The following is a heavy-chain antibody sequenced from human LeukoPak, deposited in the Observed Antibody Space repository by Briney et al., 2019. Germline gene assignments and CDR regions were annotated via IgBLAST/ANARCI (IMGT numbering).Heavy chain of an antibody. CDR1: GYTFTSYD. CDR3: ARSLSSGWYGYYYYYYGMDV. CDR2: MNPNSGNT. J-gene: IGHJ6*02. Sequence: ASVKVSCKASGYTFTSYDINWVRQATGQGLEWMGWMNPNSGNTGYAQKFQGRVTMTRNTSISTAYMELSSLRSEDTAVYYCARSLSSGWYGYYYYYYGMDVWGQGTTVTVSS. D-gene: IGHD6-19*01. V-gene: IGHV1-8*01.